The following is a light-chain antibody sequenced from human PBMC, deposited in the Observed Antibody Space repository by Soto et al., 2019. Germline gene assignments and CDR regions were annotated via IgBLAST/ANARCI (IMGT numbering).Light chain of an antibody. Sequence: QSALTQPASVSGSPGQSITISCTGSSSDVGGYNFVSWYQQHPGKAPKLIIYEVTNRPSGVSNRFSGSKSGNTASLTISGLQAEDGAYYYCSSFTTGSSLVVFGGGTKVTVL. CDR1: SSDVGGYNF. CDR3: SSFTTGSSLVV. J-gene: IGLJ2*01. V-gene: IGLV2-14*01. CDR2: EVT.